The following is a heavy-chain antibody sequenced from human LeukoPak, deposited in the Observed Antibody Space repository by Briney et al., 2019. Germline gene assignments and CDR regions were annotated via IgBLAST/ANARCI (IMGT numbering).Heavy chain of an antibody. CDR1: GHTFTSYG. V-gene: IGHV1-18*04. CDR3: ARVYYYGSGSYYNDNWFDP. J-gene: IGHJ5*02. CDR2: ISAYNGNT. Sequence: ASVKVSCKASGHTFTSYGISWVRQAPGQGLEWMGWISAYNGNTNYAQKLQGRVTMTTDTSTSTAYMELRSLRSDDTAVYYCARVYYYGSGSYYNDNWFDPWGQGTLVTVSS. D-gene: IGHD3-10*01.